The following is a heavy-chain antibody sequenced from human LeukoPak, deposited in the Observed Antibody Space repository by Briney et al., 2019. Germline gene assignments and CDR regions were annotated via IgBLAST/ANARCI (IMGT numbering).Heavy chain of an antibody. D-gene: IGHD3-22*01. CDR1: GGTFSSYA. CDR3: ASPRGYYDSSGVFDY. Sequence: AASVTVSCKASGGTFSSYAISWVRQAPGQGLEWMGGIIPIFGTANYAQKFQGRVTITADESTSTAYMELSSLRSEDTAVYYCASPRGYYDSSGVFDYWGQGTLVTVSS. CDR2: IIPIFGTA. J-gene: IGHJ4*02. V-gene: IGHV1-69*13.